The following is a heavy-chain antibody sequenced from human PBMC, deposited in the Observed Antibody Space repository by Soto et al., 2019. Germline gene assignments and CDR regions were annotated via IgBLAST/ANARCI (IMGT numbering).Heavy chain of an antibody. CDR3: ARGMAATGNPFFDY. CDR2: IYSGGTT. D-gene: IGHD6-13*01. Sequence: EVQLVETGGGLIQPGGSLRLSCAAAGFTVSSNYMTWVRQAPGKGLEWVSVIYSGGTTYYADSVKGRFTISRDNSKNTLYLQMNSVRAEDTAVYYCARGMAATGNPFFDYWGQGTLVTVSS. J-gene: IGHJ4*02. V-gene: IGHV3-53*02. CDR1: GFTVSSNY.